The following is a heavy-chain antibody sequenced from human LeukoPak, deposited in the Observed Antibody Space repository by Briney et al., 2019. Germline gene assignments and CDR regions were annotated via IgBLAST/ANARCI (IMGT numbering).Heavy chain of an antibody. J-gene: IGHJ4*02. CDR1: GYTFTGYY. CDR2: LNPNSGVT. CDR3: ARDSSGSFGDY. Sequence: GASVKVSCKASGYTFTGYYLHCVRQAPGQGLEWMGWLNPNSGVTRYAQNFQGRVTMTRDTSISTAYMELSSLRSDDTAVYYCARDSSGSFGDYWGQGTLVAVSS. D-gene: IGHD6-19*01. V-gene: IGHV1-2*02.